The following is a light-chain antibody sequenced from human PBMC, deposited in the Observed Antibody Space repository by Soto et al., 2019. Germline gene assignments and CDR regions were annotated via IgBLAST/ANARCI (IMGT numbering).Light chain of an antibody. Sequence: QSALTQPASVSGSPGQSITISCTGTNSDVGAYPYVSWYQQHPGNAPKLLIYEVSNRPSGVSNRFSGSKSGNTASLTISGLQAEDEADYYCSSYTSSSTYVFGTGTKLTVL. CDR3: SSYTSSSTYV. CDR2: EVS. J-gene: IGLJ1*01. CDR1: NSDVGAYPY. V-gene: IGLV2-14*01.